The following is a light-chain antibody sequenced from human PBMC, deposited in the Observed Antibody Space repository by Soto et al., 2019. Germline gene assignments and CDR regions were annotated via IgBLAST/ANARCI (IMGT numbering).Light chain of an antibody. J-gene: IGLJ2*01. CDR3: SSYTSSSSVI. V-gene: IGLV2-14*01. CDR2: DVK. Sequence: QSLLTQPASVSGSPGQSIAISCTGTSSDVGAYDYVSWYQQHPGKAPKLMIYDVKYRPSGVSNRFSGSKSGNTASLTISGLQAEDEADYYCSSYTSSSSVIFGGGTKLTVL. CDR1: SSDVGAYDY.